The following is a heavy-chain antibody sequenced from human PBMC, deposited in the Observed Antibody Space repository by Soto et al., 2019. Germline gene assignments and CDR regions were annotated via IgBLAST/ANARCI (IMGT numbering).Heavy chain of an antibody. V-gene: IGHV3-23*01. J-gene: IGHJ4*02. D-gene: IGHD6-13*01. CDR2: ISGSGGST. CDR1: GFTFSSYA. Sequence: EVQLLESGGGLVQPGGSLRLSCAASGFTFSSYAMSWVRQAPGKGLEWVSAISGSGGSTYYADSVKGRFTISRDNSKNTLYLQMNSRRAEDTAVYYCAKEAMEGKRYSSSWFAYWGQGTLVTVSS. CDR3: AKEAMEGKRYSSSWFAY.